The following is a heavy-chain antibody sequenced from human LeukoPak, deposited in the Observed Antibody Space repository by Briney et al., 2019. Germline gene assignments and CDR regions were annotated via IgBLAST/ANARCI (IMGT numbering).Heavy chain of an antibody. D-gene: IGHD3-22*01. Sequence: SETLSLTCTVSGYSISSGYYWGCIRQSPGKGLEWIGSIYHSGSTYYNPSLESRVTLSIDTSKNQFSLKLSSVTAADTAVYYCAGKYYYDTSGYFYVDYWGQGTLVTVSS. V-gene: IGHV4-38-2*02. CDR2: IYHSGST. CDR3: AGKYYYDTSGYFYVDY. J-gene: IGHJ4*02. CDR1: GYSISSGYY.